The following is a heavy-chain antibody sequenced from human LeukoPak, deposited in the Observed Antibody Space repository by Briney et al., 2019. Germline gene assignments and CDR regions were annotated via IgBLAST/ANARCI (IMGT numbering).Heavy chain of an antibody. J-gene: IGHJ4*02. CDR1: GFTFSSYA. Sequence: GGSLRLSCAVSGFTFSSYAMSWVRQAPGKGLEWVSAISGSGGSTYYADSVEGRFTISRGNSKNTLYLQMNSLRAEDTAVYYCAKAPDIVVVPARFDYWGQGTLVTVSS. D-gene: IGHD2-2*01. CDR3: AKAPDIVVVPARFDY. CDR2: ISGSGGST. V-gene: IGHV3-23*01.